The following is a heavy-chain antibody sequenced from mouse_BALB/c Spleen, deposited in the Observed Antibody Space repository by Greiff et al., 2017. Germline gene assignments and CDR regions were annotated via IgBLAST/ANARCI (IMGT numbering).Heavy chain of an antibody. CDR3: ARGGGGNYGAY. CDR1: GFTFSSYA. V-gene: IGHV5-6-5*01. CDR2: ISSGGST. Sequence: EVQVVESGGGLVKPGGSLKLSCAASGFTFSSYAMSWVRQTPEKRLEWVASISSGGSTYYPDSVKGRFTISRDNARNILYLQMSSLRSEDTAMYYCARGGGGNYGAYWGQGTLVTVSA. J-gene: IGHJ3*01. D-gene: IGHD2-1*01.